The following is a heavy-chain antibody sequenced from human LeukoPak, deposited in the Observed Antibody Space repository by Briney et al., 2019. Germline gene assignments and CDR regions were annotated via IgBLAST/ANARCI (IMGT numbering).Heavy chain of an antibody. V-gene: IGHV1-8*03. D-gene: IGHD5-12*01. CDR1: GYTFTIYD. CDR3: ARVPSGYDFHFDY. CDR2: MNPNSGNT. J-gene: IGHJ4*02. Sequence: ASVTVSFKSSGYTFTIYDINWVRQAPGQGLAWMGWMNPNSGNTGYSQKFQGRVTITSNTSISTAYMELSSLRSQDTAVYYCARVPSGYDFHFDYWGQGTLVTVSS.